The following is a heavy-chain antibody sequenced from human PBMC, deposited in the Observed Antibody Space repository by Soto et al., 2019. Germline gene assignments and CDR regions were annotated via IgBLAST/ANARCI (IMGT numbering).Heavy chain of an antibody. CDR2: ISSSSSYI. J-gene: IGHJ3*02. V-gene: IGHV3-21*01. CDR3: ARDRNFYDSKGAWLFNM. Sequence: GGSLRLSCAASGFTFSSYSMNWVRQAPGKGLEWVSSISSSSSYIYYADSVKGRFTISRDNAKNSLYLQMNTLRPEDTAVYSGARDRNFYDSKGAWLFNMGGQGTRVTAS. D-gene: IGHD3-22*01. CDR1: GFTFSSYS.